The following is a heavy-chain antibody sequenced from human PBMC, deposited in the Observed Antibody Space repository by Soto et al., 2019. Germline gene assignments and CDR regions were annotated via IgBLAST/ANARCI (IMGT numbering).Heavy chain of an antibody. D-gene: IGHD6-13*01. Sequence: ASVKVSCKASGGTFSSYAISWVRQAPGQGLEWMGGIIPIFGTANYAQKFQGRVTITADKSTSTAYMELSSLRSEDTAVYYCARSYSSSWDPENWFDPWGQGTLVTVSS. CDR3: ARSYSSSWDPENWFDP. J-gene: IGHJ5*02. CDR1: GGTFSSYA. CDR2: IIPIFGTA. V-gene: IGHV1-69*06.